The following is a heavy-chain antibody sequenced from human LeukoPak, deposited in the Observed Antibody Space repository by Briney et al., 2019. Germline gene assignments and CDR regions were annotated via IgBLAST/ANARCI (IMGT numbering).Heavy chain of an antibody. CDR2: IYYSGIT. J-gene: IGHJ6*03. CDR3: ARAPETTVIPLGYYYYYMDV. V-gene: IGHV4-59*01. Sequence: SETLSLTCTVSGGSISSYYWSWIRQPPGKGLEWIGYIYYSGITNYNPSLKSRVTISVDTSKNQFSLKLSSVTAADTAVYYCARAPETTVIPLGYYYYYMDVWGKGTTVTVSS. CDR1: GGSISSYY. D-gene: IGHD4-11*01.